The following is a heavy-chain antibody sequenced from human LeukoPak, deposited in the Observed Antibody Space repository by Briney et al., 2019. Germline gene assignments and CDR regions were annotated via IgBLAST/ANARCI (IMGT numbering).Heavy chain of an antibody. CDR1: GGSISSYY. J-gene: IGHJ4*02. CDR2: IHYRGST. D-gene: IGHD5-12*01. Sequence: SETLSPTCTVSGGSISSYYWSWIRQSPGEGLEWIGYIHYRGSTNYNPSLKSRVTMSVDTSKNQFSLKLSSVTAADTAVYYCARDRERGYSGYDFGYWGQGTLVTVSS. CDR3: ARDRERGYSGYDFGY. V-gene: IGHV4-59*01.